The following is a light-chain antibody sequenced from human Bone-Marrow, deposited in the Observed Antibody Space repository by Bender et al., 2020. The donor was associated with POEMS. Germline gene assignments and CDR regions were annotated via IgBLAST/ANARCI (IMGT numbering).Light chain of an antibody. V-gene: IGLV2-11*01. CDR1: SSDVDSYNY. Sequence: QSALTQPRSVSGSPGQSVTISCTTTSSDVDSYNYVSWYQQFPGKAPKLIIFDVAKRPSGVPDRFSGSKSGNTASLRISGLQAEDEADYFCCSYAGLRTWVFGGGTKLTVL. CDR2: DVA. J-gene: IGLJ3*02. CDR3: CSYAGLRTWV.